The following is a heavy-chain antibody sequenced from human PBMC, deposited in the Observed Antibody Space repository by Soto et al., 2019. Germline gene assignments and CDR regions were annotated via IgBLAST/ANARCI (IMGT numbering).Heavy chain of an antibody. CDR2: IYYSGST. D-gene: IGHD2-2*01. J-gene: IGHJ5*02. CDR3: ARAPARAYCSSTSCYETEKNWFDP. CDR1: GGSISSGGYY. V-gene: IGHV4-31*03. Sequence: SETLSLTCTVSGGSISSGGYYWSWIRQHPGKGLEWIGYIYYSGSTYYNPSLKSRVTISVDTSKNQFSLKLSSVTAADTAVYYCARAPARAYCSSTSCYETEKNWFDPWGQGTLVTVSS.